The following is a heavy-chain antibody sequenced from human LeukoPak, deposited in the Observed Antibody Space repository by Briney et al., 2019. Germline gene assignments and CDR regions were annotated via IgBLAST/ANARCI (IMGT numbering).Heavy chain of an antibody. CDR3: ARYCSGRSCYSFDY. D-gene: IGHD2-15*01. CDR1: GGSFSGYY. CDR2: INHSGST. J-gene: IGHJ4*02. V-gene: IGHV4-34*01. Sequence: SETLSLTCAVYGGSFSGYYWSLIRLPPGKGLEWIGEINHSGSTNYNPSLKSRVTISVDTSKNQFSLKLSSVTAADTAVYYCARYCSGRSCYSFDYWGQGSLVTVSS.